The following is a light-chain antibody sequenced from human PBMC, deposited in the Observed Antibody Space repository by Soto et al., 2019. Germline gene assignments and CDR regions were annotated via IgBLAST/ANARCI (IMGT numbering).Light chain of an antibody. CDR3: QHYNNWPPWT. J-gene: IGKJ1*01. CDR1: QSVSSN. Sequence: EIVMTQSPATLSVSPGERATLSCRASQSVSSNLAWYQQKPGQAPRLLIYGASTRATGIPARFSGSGSGTEFTLTISSLQSEHFAIYYCQHYNNWPPWTFGQGTKVQIK. CDR2: GAS. V-gene: IGKV3-15*01.